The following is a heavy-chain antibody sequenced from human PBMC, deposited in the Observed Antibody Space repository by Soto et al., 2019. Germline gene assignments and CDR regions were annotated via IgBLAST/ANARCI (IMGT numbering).Heavy chain of an antibody. Sequence: SETLSLTCTVSGGSISSSDYYWGWIRQPPGKGLEWIGNIYYRGTTYYNPSLKSRVTISVDTSKNQFSLNLSSVTAADTAVYYCARASVTMSGPDFDSCGEGTLVTVSS. D-gene: IGHD1-1*01. J-gene: IGHJ4*02. CDR1: GGSISSSDYY. V-gene: IGHV4-39*01. CDR2: IYYRGTT. CDR3: ARASVTMSGPDFDS.